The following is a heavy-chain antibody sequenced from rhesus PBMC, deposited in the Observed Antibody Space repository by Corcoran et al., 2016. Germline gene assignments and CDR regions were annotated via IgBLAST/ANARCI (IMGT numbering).Heavy chain of an antibody. D-gene: IGHD3-40*01. V-gene: IGHV4-80*01. CDR3: ARHPRSEYFEF. CDR1: GASISSHW. J-gene: IGHJ1*01. Sequence: QVQLQESGLGLVKPSETLSLTCAVSGASISSHWWTWIRQPPGKGLEWIGEINGNDDRHYYNPSLKSRVTISKDASKHQFSLKLSSVTAADTAVYYCARHPRSEYFEFWGQGALVTVSS. CDR2: INGNDDRH.